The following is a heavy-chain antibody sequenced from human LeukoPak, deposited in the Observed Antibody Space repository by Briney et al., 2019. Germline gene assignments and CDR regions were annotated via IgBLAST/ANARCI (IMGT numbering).Heavy chain of an antibody. Sequence: GASVKVSCKASGYTFTSYYMHWVRQAPGQGLEWMGIINPSGGSTSYAQKFQGRVTMTRDTSTSTVYMELSSLRSEDTAVYYCARALITIFGVVPYYYYGMGVWGQGTTVTVSS. J-gene: IGHJ6*02. CDR1: GYTFTSYY. D-gene: IGHD3-3*01. CDR2: INPSGGST. V-gene: IGHV1-46*01. CDR3: ARALITIFGVVPYYYYGMGV.